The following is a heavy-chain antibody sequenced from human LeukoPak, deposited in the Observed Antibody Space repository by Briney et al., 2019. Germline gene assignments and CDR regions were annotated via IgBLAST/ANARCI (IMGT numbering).Heavy chain of an antibody. J-gene: IGHJ4*02. CDR1: GFTFSSYA. D-gene: IGHD3-22*01. CDR3: AKDLEYYDSSGRALYYFDY. CDR2: ISCSGGST. Sequence: GGSLRLSCAASGFTFSSYAMSWVRQAPGKGLEWVSAISCSGGSTYYADSVKGRFTISRDNSKNTLYLQMNSLRAEDTAVYYCAKDLEYYDSSGRALYYFDYWGQGTLVTVSS. V-gene: IGHV3-23*01.